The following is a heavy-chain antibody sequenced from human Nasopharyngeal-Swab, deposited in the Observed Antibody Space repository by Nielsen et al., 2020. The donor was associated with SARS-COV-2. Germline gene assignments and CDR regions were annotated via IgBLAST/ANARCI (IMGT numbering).Heavy chain of an antibody. CDR2: IHRDETTP. Sequence: GQSLKISCAASVFAFSSYYMDWVRQSPGKGLVRVSSIHRDETTPTLYADSVKGRFTVSRDNAKNILYLQMHSLRADDTAVYYCAKDFWGVGEFWGQGTLVTVSS. D-gene: IGHD3-10*01. J-gene: IGHJ4*02. CDR1: VFAFSSYY. V-gene: IGHV3-74*03. CDR3: AKDFWGVGEF.